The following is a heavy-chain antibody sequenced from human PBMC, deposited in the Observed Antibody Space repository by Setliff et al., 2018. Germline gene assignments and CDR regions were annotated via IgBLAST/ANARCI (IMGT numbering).Heavy chain of an antibody. D-gene: IGHD2-2*01. CDR1: GGSISSSSYY. Sequence: SETLSLTCTVSGGSISSSSYYWGWIRQPPGKGLEWIGSIYYSGSTYYNPSLKSRVTISVDTSKNQFSLKLSSVTAADTAVYYCARAKGYCSSTSCRTYYFDYWGQGTLVTVSS. CDR2: IYYSGST. CDR3: ARAKGYCSSTSCRTYYFDY. J-gene: IGHJ4*02. V-gene: IGHV4-39*07.